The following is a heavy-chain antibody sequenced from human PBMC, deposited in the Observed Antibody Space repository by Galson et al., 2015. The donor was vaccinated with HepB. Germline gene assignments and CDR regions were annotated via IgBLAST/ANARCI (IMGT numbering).Heavy chain of an antibody. Sequence: LRLSCAASGFPFSNYAMSWVRQARGKGLEWVSTISASGADTKYAESVNGRFTISRDNANNTLSLQMTSPRDEDTALYFCAKGRYASRSHFDSWGQGALVTVSS. D-gene: IGHD3-16*01. CDR2: ISASGADT. J-gene: IGHJ4*02. V-gene: IGHV3-23*01. CDR1: GFPFSNYA. CDR3: AKGRYASRSHFDS.